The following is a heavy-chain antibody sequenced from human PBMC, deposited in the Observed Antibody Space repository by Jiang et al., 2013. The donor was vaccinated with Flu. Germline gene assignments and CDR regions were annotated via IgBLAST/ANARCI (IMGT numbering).Heavy chain of an antibody. D-gene: IGHD2-15*01. J-gene: IGHJ6*03. Sequence: GSGLVKPSETLSLTCTVSGGSVSSGSYYWSWIRQPPGKGLEWIGYIYYNGSTNYNPSLKSRVTISVDTSKNQFSLKLSSVTAADTAVYYCARHTPYCSGGSCYPYYYYYYMDVWARDHGHRLL. V-gene: IGHV4-61*01. CDR2: IYYNGST. CDR3: ARHTPYCSGGSCYPYYYYYYMDV. CDR1: GGSVSSGSYY.